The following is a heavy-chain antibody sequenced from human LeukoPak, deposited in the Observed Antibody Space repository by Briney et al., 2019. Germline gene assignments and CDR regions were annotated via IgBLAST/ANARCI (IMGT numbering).Heavy chain of an antibody. J-gene: IGHJ5*02. V-gene: IGHV1-18*01. CDR1: GYSFTSYG. D-gene: IGHD2-2*01. CDR2: ISAYNGNT. CDR3: ARGVGYCSSTSCYVNWFDP. Sequence: GASVKVSCKASGYSFTSYGISWVRHAPGQGLEWMGWISAYNGNTNYAQKLQGRVTMTTDTSTSTAYMELRSLRSDDTAVYYCARGVGYCSSTSCYVNWFDPWGQGTLVTVSS.